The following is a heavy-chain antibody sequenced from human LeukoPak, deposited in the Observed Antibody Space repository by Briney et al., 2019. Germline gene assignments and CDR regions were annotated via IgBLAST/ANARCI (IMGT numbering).Heavy chain of an antibody. CDR3: ASSAGYDILTAYLLDY. CDR1: GYTYTSYG. V-gene: IGHV1-18*01. J-gene: IGHJ4*02. D-gene: IGHD3-9*01. Sequence: ASVKVSCKASGYTYTSYGISWVRQAPGQGLEWMGWISAYNGNTNYAQKLQGRVTMTTDTSTSTAYMELRSLISDDTAVYYCASSAGYDILTAYLLDYWGQGTLVTVSS. CDR2: ISAYNGNT.